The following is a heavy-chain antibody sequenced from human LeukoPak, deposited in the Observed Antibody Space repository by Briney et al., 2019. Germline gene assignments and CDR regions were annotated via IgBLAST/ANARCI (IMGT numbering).Heavy chain of an antibody. V-gene: IGHV3-66*01. D-gene: IGHD3-22*01. CDR2: IYSGGST. CDR1: GFTVSSNY. CDR3: ARGLYYDAVDV. J-gene: IGHJ6*02. Sequence: GGSLRLSCAASGFTVSSNYMSWVRQAPGKGLEWVSVIYSGGSTYYADSVKGRFAISRDNSKNTLYLQMNSLRATDTAVYYCARGLYYDAVDVWGQGTTVTVSS.